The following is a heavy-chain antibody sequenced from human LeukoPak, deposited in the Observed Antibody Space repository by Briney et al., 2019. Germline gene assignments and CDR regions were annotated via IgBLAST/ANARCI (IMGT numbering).Heavy chain of an antibody. CDR1: GGSISSGDYY. CDR3: ARDRNGDYLDY. J-gene: IGHJ4*02. V-gene: IGHV4-30-4*08. D-gene: IGHD2-21*01. Sequence: PSETLSLTCTVSGGSISSGDYYWSWIRQPPGKGLEWIGYIYYSGSTYYNPSLKSRVTISVDTSKNQFSLKLSSVTAADTAVYYCARDRNGDYLDYWGQGTLVTVSS. CDR2: IYYSGST.